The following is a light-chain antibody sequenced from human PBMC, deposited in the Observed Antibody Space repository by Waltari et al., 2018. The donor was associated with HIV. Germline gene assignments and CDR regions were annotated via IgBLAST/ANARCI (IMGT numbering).Light chain of an antibody. CDR2: EVS. V-gene: IGLV2-14*01. CDR1: KGDIGARNY. J-gene: IGLJ2*01. Sequence: QSALSQPASVSGTPGQSITISCRGTKGDIGARNYVSWYQQMPGKSPKLLISEVSSRASDISARFSASKSGNTASLTISGLQIEDEANYYCSLYTTIDGTVIFGGGTTVTVL. CDR3: SLYTTIDGTVI.